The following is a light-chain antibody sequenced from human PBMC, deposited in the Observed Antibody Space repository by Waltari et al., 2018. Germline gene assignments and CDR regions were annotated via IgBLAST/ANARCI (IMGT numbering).Light chain of an antibody. V-gene: IGLV2-11*01. CDR2: DLS. CDR1: SGDVGGNNY. J-gene: IGLJ3*02. CDR3: CSYAGSYTWV. Sequence: QSALTQPRSVSGSPGQSVTISCTGTSGDVGGNNYVSWYQQHPGKAPKVMIYDLSRRPAGGPDRLSGSRSANTASLTISGLQAEDEADYYCCSYAGSYTWVFGGGTKVTVL.